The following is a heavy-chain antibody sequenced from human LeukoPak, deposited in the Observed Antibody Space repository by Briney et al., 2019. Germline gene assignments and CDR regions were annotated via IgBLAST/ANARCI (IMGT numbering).Heavy chain of an antibody. Sequence: GGSLRLSCAASGFTFSTYSMNWVRQAPGKGLEWISYISTSTTTIYYANSVKGRFTISRDNAKKSLYLQMNSLRVEDTGVYYCASWGEGALDNWGQGTLVTVSS. CDR1: GFTFSTYS. D-gene: IGHD1-26*01. CDR3: ASWGEGALDN. CDR2: ISTSTTTI. J-gene: IGHJ4*02. V-gene: IGHV3-48*01.